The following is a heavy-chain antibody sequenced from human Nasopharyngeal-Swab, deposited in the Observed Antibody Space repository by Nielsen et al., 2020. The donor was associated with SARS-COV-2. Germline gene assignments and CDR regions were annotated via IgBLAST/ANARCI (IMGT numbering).Heavy chain of an antibody. V-gene: IGHV3-7*01. J-gene: IGHJ6*03. CDR3: ARALTTVVTYYYYYMDV. Sequence: GGSLRLSCAASGFTFSSYWMSWVRQAPGKGLEWVANIKQDGSEKYYVDSVKGRFTISRDNAKNSLYLQMNSLRAEDTAVYHCARALTTVVTYYYYYMDVWGKGTTVTVSS. CDR1: GFTFSSYW. D-gene: IGHD4-23*01. CDR2: IKQDGSEK.